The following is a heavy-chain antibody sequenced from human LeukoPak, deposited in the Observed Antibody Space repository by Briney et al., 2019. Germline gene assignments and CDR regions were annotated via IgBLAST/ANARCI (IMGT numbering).Heavy chain of an antibody. D-gene: IGHD6-25*01. V-gene: IGHV3-64D*06. CDR2: ISSNGGST. J-gene: IGHJ5*02. Sequence: GGSLRLSCSASGFTFSSYAMHWVRQAPGKGLEYVSAISSNGGSTYYADSVKGRFTISRDNSKNTLYLQMSSLRAEDTAVYYCARELGSNWFDPWGQGTLVTVSS. CDR3: ARELGSNWFDP. CDR1: GFTFSSYA.